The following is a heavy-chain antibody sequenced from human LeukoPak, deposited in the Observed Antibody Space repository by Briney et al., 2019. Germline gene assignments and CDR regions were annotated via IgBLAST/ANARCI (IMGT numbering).Heavy chain of an antibody. CDR1: GGSFSGYF. V-gene: IGHV4-34*01. Sequence: SETLSLTCAVYGGSFSGYFWSWIRQPPGKGLEWIGEINHSGSTNYNPSLKSRVTISVDTSKNQFSLKLSSVTAADTAVYYCARGASVIAAAGTRPYDYWGQGTLVTVSS. CDR2: INHSGST. J-gene: IGHJ4*02. D-gene: IGHD6-13*01. CDR3: ARGASVIAAAGTRPYDY.